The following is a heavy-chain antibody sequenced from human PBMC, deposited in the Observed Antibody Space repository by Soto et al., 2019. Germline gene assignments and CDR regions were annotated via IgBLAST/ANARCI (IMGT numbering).Heavy chain of an antibody. Sequence: SETLSLTCAVSGGSISSGGYSWSWIRQPPGKGLEGIGYIYHSGSTYYNPSLKSRVTISVDRSKNQFSLKLSSVTAADTAVYYCARGGGYYDSSGPNNLFDFWSLGTLVTVSS. V-gene: IGHV4-30-2*01. J-gene: IGHJ5*01. D-gene: IGHD3-22*01. CDR1: GGSISSGGYS. CDR2: IYHSGST. CDR3: ARGGGYYDSSGPNNLFDF.